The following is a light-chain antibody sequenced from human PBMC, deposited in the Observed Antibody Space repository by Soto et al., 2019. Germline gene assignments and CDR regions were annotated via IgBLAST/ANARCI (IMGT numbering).Light chain of an antibody. V-gene: IGLV2-8*01. CDR2: EVS. CDR1: SSDVGGYNY. J-gene: IGLJ1*01. Sequence: QSALTQPPSASGSPGQSVTISCTGTSSDVGGYNYVSWYQQHPGKAPKLMIYEVSKRPSGVPDRFSGSKSGNTASLTVSGLQDEDEADYYCSSYAGSTLYVFGTGTRSQS. CDR3: SSYAGSTLYV.